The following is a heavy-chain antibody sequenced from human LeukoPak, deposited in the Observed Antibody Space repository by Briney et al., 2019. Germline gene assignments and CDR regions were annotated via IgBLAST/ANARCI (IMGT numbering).Heavy chain of an antibody. J-gene: IGHJ4*02. CDR1: GSSISSYY. D-gene: IGHD5-24*01. CDR3: ARTRWLQSFFDY. V-gene: IGHV4-59*12. CDR2: IYYSGSA. Sequence: SETLSLTCTVSGSSISSYYWSWIRQPPGKGLEWIGNIYYSGSATYNPSLKSRVTMSVDTSKNQFSLKLSSVTAADTAVYYCARTRWLQSFFDYWGQGTLVTVSS.